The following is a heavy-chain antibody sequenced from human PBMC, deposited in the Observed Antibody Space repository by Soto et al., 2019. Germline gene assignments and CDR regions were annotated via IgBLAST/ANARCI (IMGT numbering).Heavy chain of an antibody. V-gene: IGHV3-21*01. CDR2: ISSSSSYI. D-gene: IGHD3-9*01. Sequence: GGSLRLSCAASGFTFSSYSMNWVRQAPGKGLEWVSSISSSSSYIYYADSVKGRFTISRDNAKNSLYLQMNSLRAEDTAVYYCARHDYDILTGYFDYWGQGTLVTVSS. CDR1: GFTFSSYS. J-gene: IGHJ4*02. CDR3: ARHDYDILTGYFDY.